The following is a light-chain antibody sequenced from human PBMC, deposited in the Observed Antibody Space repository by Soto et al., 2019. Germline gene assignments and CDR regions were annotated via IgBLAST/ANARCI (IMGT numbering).Light chain of an antibody. Sequence: EIVMTHSPATLSVSPCERSTLSFRASQSVGSNVAWYHQKPGQAPRLLISGASSRATGIPDRFSGSGSATDFTLTISRLEPEDFALYYCQQYGSSPITFGQGTRLEI. CDR3: QQYGSSPIT. CDR2: GAS. V-gene: IGKV3-20*01. CDR1: QSVGSN. J-gene: IGKJ5*01.